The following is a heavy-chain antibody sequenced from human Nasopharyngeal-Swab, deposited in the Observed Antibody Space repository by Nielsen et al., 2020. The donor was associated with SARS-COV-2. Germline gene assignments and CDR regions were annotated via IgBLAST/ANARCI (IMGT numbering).Heavy chain of an antibody. D-gene: IGHD3-22*01. CDR1: GFNFSRYG. J-gene: IGHJ4*02. CDR2: LSSDARSE. CDR3: ASDYYDSGGSGH. V-gene: IGHV3-30*04. Sequence: LSLTCAASGFNFSRYGVHWVRQAPGKGLDWVATLSSDARSEFYGDSVRGRFTISRDNSKNTLYVQMNSLRPEDTAVYYCASDYYDSGGSGHWGQGTLVTVSS.